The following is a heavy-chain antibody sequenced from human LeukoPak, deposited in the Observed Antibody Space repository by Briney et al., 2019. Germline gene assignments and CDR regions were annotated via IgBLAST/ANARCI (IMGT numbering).Heavy chain of an antibody. D-gene: IGHD6-13*01. V-gene: IGHV3-66*02. J-gene: IGHJ4*02. CDR3: ARRRSSSWGIDY. CDR1: GFTVSSNY. Sequence: PGGSLRLSCAASGFTVSSNYMSWVRQAPGKGLEWVSVIYSGGNTYYADSVKDRFTISRDNSKNTMYLQMNSLRTEDTAVYYCARRRSSSWGIDYWGQGTLVTVSS. CDR2: IYSGGNT.